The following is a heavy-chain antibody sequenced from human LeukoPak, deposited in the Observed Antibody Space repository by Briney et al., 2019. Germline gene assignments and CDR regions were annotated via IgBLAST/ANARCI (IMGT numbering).Heavy chain of an antibody. CDR3: ARLWMGTYYDFWNRGFDP. V-gene: IGHV4-34*01. CDR1: GGSFSGYY. Sequence: SETLSLTCAVYGGSFSGYYWSWIRQPPGKGLEWIGEINHSGSTNYNPSLKSRVTISVDKSKNQFSLKLSSVTAADTAVYYCARLWMGTYYDFWNRGFDPWGQGTLVTVSS. CDR2: INHSGST. D-gene: IGHD3-3*01. J-gene: IGHJ5*02.